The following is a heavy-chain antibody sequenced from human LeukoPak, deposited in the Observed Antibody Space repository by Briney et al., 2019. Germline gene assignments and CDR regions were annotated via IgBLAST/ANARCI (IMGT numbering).Heavy chain of an antibody. J-gene: IGHJ6*03. CDR1: GFTFSSYS. D-gene: IGHD3-3*01. V-gene: IGHV3-21*01. CDR3: ARAVNPLRFLERGDYMDV. Sequence: PGGSLRLSCAASGFTFSSYSMNWVRQAPGKGLEWVSSISSSSSYIYYADSVKGRFTISRDNAKNSLYLQMNSLRVEDTAVYYCARAVNPLRFLERGDYMDVWGKGTTVTVSS. CDR2: ISSSSSYI.